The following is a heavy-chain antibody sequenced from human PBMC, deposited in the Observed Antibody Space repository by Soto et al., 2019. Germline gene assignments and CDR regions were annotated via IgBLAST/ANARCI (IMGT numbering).Heavy chain of an antibody. CDR2: IIPIFGTA. CDR3: ARDVGRHSGGIDY. D-gene: IGHD1-26*01. CDR1: GGTFSSYS. V-gene: IGHV1-69*01. J-gene: IGHJ4*02. Sequence: QVQLVQSGAEVKKPGSSVKVSCKASGGTFSSYSINWVRQAPGQGLEWMGEIIPIFGTANYAQKFQGRVTITADESTSTAYMELSSQRSEDTAVYYCARDVGRHSGGIDYWGQGTLVTVSS.